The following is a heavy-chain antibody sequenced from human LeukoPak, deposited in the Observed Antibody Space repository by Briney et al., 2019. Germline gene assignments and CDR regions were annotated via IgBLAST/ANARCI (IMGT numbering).Heavy chain of an antibody. CDR2: ISGSGYST. D-gene: IGHD3-22*01. V-gene: IGHV3-23*01. CDR1: GFTFSSYA. J-gene: IGHJ4*02. CDR3: ASDSSGYYYNFDC. Sequence: PGGSLRLSCAGSGFTFSSYAMSWARQAPGKGLEWVSSISGSGYSTYYADSVKGRFTISRDNPKNTLYVQMNSLRAEDTAVYYCASDSSGYYYNFDCWGQGTLVTVSS.